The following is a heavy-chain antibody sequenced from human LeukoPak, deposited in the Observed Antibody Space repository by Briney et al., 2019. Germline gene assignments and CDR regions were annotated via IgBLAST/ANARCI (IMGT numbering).Heavy chain of an antibody. CDR2: ITGRGGT. Sequence: GGSLRLSCAASGLTFSNYSMTWVRQAPGEGLEGISSITGRGGTYYTASVKGRFIVYRDNYKNTLYLQMNSLRVGDTALYYCAKDSNGDYVGAFDSWGQGTMVTVSS. J-gene: IGHJ3*01. CDR3: AKDSNGDYVGAFDS. D-gene: IGHD4-17*01. V-gene: IGHV3-23*01. CDR1: GLTFSNYS.